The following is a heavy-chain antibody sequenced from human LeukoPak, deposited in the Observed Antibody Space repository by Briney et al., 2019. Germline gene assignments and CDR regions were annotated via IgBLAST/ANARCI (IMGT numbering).Heavy chain of an antibody. CDR1: GGSISSYY. Sequence: SETLSLTCTVSGGSISSYYWSWIRQPPGKGLEWIGYIYYSGSTNYSPSLKSRVTISVDTSKNQFSLMLSSMTAADTAVYYCARVGGDVPNSGPYWYFDLWGRGTLVTVSS. V-gene: IGHV4-59*01. CDR2: IYYSGST. J-gene: IGHJ2*01. D-gene: IGHD2-15*01. CDR3: ARVGGDVPNSGPYWYFDL.